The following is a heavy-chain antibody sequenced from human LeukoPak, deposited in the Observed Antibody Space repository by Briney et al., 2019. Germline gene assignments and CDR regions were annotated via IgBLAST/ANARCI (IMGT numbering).Heavy chain of an antibody. D-gene: IGHD6-19*01. Sequence: GGSLRLSCAASGFTFSSSGMHWVRQAPGKGLEWVAFISYDGSNRYYADSVKGRFTISRDNSKNTLYLQVNSLRAEDTAVYYCAKRTTYSSGWYIDYWGQGTLVTVSS. J-gene: IGHJ4*02. CDR3: AKRTTYSSGWYIDY. CDR2: ISYDGSNR. CDR1: GFTFSSSG. V-gene: IGHV3-30*02.